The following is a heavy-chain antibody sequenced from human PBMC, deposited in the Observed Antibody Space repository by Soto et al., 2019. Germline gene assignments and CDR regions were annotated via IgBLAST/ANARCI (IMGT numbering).Heavy chain of an antibody. CDR2: IYYSGST. D-gene: IGHD2-8*01. V-gene: IGHV4-39*01. J-gene: IGHJ5*02. Sequence: SETLSLTCTVSGGSISSSSYYWGWIRQPPGKGLEWNGSIYYSGSTYYNPSLKSRVTISVDTSKNQFSLKLSSVTAADTAVYYCARGGYCTNGGCYHNWFDPWGQGTLVTVSS. CDR3: ARGGYCTNGGCYHNWFDP. CDR1: GGSISSSSYY.